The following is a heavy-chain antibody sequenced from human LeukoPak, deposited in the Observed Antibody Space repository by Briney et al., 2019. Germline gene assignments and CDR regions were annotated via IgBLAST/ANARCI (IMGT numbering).Heavy chain of an antibody. CDR1: GYTLTELS. Sequence: ASVKVSCKVSGYTLTELSMHWVRQAPGKGLEWMGGFDPEDGETIYAQKFQGRVPMTEDTSTDTAYMELSSLRSEDTAVYYCATIDLFPLVVVPAAPYYYYGMDVWGQGTTVTVSS. CDR2: FDPEDGET. V-gene: IGHV1-24*01. D-gene: IGHD2-2*01. CDR3: ATIDLFPLVVVPAAPYYYYGMDV. J-gene: IGHJ6*02.